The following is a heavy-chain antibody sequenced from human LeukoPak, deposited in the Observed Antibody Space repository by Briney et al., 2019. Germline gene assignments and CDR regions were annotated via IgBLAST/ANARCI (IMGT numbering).Heavy chain of an antibody. Sequence: GGSLRLSCSASGFTFRSFVMYWVRQAPGKGLEYVSFISSNGGSTNYADSVKGRFTISRDNSKNTLYPQMSSLRAEDTAVYYCVKGDNYDSSGYQFDYWGQGTLVTVSS. D-gene: IGHD3-22*01. V-gene: IGHV3-64D*06. J-gene: IGHJ4*02. CDR1: GFTFRSFV. CDR2: ISSNGGST. CDR3: VKGDNYDSSGYQFDY.